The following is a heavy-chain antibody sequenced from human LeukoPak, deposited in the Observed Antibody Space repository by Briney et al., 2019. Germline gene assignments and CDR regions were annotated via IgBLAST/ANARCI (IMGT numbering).Heavy chain of an antibody. Sequence: GGSLRLSCAASGFTFSSYSMNWVRQAPGKGLEWVSAITSRGTYIYNADSVKGRFTISRDNAENSAYLQMSSLRAEDTAVYYCARVAQGATTENYYYCYMDVWGKGTTVTVSS. CDR3: ARVAQGATTENYYYCYMDV. V-gene: IGHV3-21*01. J-gene: IGHJ6*03. CDR2: ITSRGTYI. D-gene: IGHD4-11*01. CDR1: GFTFSSYS.